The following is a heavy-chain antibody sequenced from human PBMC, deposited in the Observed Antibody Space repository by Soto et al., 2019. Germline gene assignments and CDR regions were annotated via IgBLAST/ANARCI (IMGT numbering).Heavy chain of an antibody. CDR1: GFIFTDWF. Sequence: HLAQSGPEVKRPGASVKISCKASGFIFTDWFMHWVRQAPGQGPEWMGIINTRGGKSIYSQKFQDRVTMTRDTSTSTLYVELSSRTSADTAVYYCAKEGAIPGEVDAWGQGTLVTVSS. D-gene: IGHD2-21*01. J-gene: IGHJ1*01. V-gene: IGHV1-46*01. CDR3: AKEGAIPGEVDA. CDR2: INTRGGKS.